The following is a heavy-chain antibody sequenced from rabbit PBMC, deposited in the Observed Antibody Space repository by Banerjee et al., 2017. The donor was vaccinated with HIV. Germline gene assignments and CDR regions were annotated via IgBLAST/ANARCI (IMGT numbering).Heavy chain of an antibody. D-gene: IGHD8-1*01. CDR2: VDAENSGGT. CDR3: ARDLGGSSDL. CDR1: GFSFSSDYY. V-gene: IGHV1S40*01. Sequence: QQLVESGGDLVKPGASLTLTCTASGFSFSSDYYMCWVRQAPGKGLEWIACVDAENSGGTWYANWATGRFTISKTSSTAVTLQMTSLAAADTATYFCARDLGGSSDLWGPGTLVTVS. J-gene: IGHJ4*01.